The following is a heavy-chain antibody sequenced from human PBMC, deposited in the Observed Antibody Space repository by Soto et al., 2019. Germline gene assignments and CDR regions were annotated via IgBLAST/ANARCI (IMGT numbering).Heavy chain of an antibody. Sequence: QVQLVQSGAEVRKPGSSVKVPCQASGGTFSSYAFTWVRQAPGQGLEWMGRIIPMFDTPNYAQQFQGRLTITADISSTTVYMELNSLTSDDTATYYCASWSNWNPLYYDGLDVWGQGTTVTVSS. CDR3: ASWSNWNPLYYDGLDV. J-gene: IGHJ6*02. CDR2: IIPMFDTP. CDR1: GGTFSSYA. V-gene: IGHV1-69*06. D-gene: IGHD1-20*01.